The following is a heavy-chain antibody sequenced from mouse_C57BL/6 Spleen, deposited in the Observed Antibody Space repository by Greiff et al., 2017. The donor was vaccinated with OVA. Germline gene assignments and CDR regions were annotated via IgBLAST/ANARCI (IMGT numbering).Heavy chain of an antibody. V-gene: IGHV1-55*01. Sequence: VQLQQPGAELVKPGASVKMSCKASGYTFTSYWITWVKQRPGQGLEWIGDIYPGSGSTNYNEKFKSKATLTVDTSSSTAYMQLSSLTSEDSAVYYCARPDGAGTDWYFDVWGTGTTVTVSS. D-gene: IGHD4-1*01. CDR1: GYTFTSYW. CDR2: IYPGSGST. CDR3: ARPDGAGTDWYFDV. J-gene: IGHJ1*03.